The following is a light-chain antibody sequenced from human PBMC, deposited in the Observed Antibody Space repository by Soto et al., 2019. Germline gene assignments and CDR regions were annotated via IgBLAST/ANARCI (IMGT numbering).Light chain of an antibody. Sequence: QSAVAEPACVSVSRGQSITLSWTASSSDVSGYNYVSWYQQHPGEAAIRIIYDVNNRPSGVSNRFSGSTSGNTASLTISGLQADDEADYYCSSYSSTTTLVVFGTGTKVTVL. CDR2: DVN. CDR1: SSDVSGYNY. V-gene: IGLV2-14*03. CDR3: SSYSSTTTLVV. J-gene: IGLJ1*01.